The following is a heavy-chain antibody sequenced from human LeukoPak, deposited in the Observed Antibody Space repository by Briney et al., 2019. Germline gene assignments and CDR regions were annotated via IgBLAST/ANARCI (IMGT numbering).Heavy chain of an antibody. V-gene: IGHV4-59*01. J-gene: IGHJ4*02. D-gene: IGHD1-26*01. Sequence: SETLSLTCTVSGGSISSYYWSWIRQPPGRGLEWIGYMYYSGSTNYNPSLKSRVTISVDTSKNQFSLKLSSVTAADTAVYYCASLYSGSYDTGSFDYFNYWGQGTLVTVSS. CDR1: GGSISSYY. CDR2: MYYSGST. CDR3: ASLYSGSYDTGSFDYFNY.